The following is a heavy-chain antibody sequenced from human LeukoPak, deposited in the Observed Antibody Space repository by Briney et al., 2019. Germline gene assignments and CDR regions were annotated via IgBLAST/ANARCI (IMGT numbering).Heavy chain of an antibody. D-gene: IGHD6-19*01. J-gene: IGHJ4*02. CDR3: AKDRRGAVAELDY. CDR1: GFTFSTYA. CDR2: IRYDGNNE. Sequence: GGSLRLSCAASGFTFSTYAMHWVRQAPDKGLEWVAFIRYDGNNENYADSAKGRFTISRDNSKDTLYLQMNSLRPEDTAVYYCAKDRRGAVAELDYWGQGTLVTVSS. V-gene: IGHV3-30*02.